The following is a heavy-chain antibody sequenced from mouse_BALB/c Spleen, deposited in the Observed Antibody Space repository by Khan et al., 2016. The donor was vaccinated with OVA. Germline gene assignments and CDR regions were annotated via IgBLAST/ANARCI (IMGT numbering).Heavy chain of an antibody. CDR1: GYTFTSYW. CDR3: ARSSYYVSGLYAMGY. J-gene: IGHJ4*01. Sequence: DLVKPGASVKLSCRASGYTFTSYWINWIKQRPGQGLEWIGRIAPGSGSTSYNEMFTGKAIMTVDTFSSPAYIQFSSLSSEDSAFCFCARSSYYVSGLYAMGYWVQGTSVTVSS. D-gene: IGHD1-1*01. CDR2: IAPGSGST. V-gene: IGHV1S41*01.